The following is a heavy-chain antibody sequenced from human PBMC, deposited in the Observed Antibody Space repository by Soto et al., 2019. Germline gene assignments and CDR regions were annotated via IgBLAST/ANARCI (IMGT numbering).Heavy chain of an antibody. J-gene: IGHJ6*02. CDR2: IYQSGST. D-gene: IGHD3-3*01. V-gene: IGHV4-30-2*01. Sequence: QLQLQESGSGLVKPSQTLSLTCAVSGVSISSDGYSWSWIRQPPGKGLEWIGFIYQSGSTYYNPSPKSRGTMSVDRSKNQFSLKLTSVTAADTAVYYCARAYYDFWTSYHYGMDVWGQGTKVTVSS. CDR3: ARAYYDFWTSYHYGMDV. CDR1: GVSISSDGYS.